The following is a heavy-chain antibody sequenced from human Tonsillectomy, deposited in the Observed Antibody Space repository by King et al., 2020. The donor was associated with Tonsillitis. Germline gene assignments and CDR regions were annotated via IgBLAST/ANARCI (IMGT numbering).Heavy chain of an antibody. J-gene: IGHJ4*02. CDR3: ASSGFYSSGYKDY. CDR2: IYPVDSDT. CDR1: GYSFNSHW. V-gene: IGHV5-51*01. D-gene: IGHD6-19*01. Sequence: EEQLVQSGAEVKKPGESLKISCKGSGYSFNSHWIGLVRQMPGKGLEWMGFIYPVDSDTSYSPPFHGQVTTPADKSNGTAYLQWSSLKASDPAMYYCASSGFYSSGYKDYWGQGTLVTVSS.